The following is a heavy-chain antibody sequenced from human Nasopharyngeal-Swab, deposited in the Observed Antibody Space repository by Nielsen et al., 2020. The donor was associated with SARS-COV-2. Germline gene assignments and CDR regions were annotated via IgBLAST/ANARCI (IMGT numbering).Heavy chain of an antibody. V-gene: IGHV4-59*01. CDR3: ARGSGIAVAGAFDI. D-gene: IGHD6-19*01. CDR1: GGSISSYY. CDR2: IYYSGST. J-gene: IGHJ3*02. Sequence: SETLSLTCTVSGGSISSYYWSWIRQPPGKGLEWIGYIYYSGSTNYNPSLKSRVTISVDTSKNQFSLKLSSVTAADTAVYYCARGSGIAVAGAFDIWGQRTMVTVSS.